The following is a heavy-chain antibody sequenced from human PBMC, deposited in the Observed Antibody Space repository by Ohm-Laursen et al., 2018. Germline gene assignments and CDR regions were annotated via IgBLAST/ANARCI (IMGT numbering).Heavy chain of an antibody. CDR2: IYYRGTT. J-gene: IGHJ6*02. CDR3: ARIESDSGGYWYFGMDV. V-gene: IGHV4-59*07. Sequence: SDTLSLTCTVSGASTSSEYWTWIRQPPGKGLEWIGYIYYRGTTNYNPSLKSRVTISVDTSKNQSSLKLSSVTAADTALYYCARIESDSGGYWYFGMDVWGQGTTVTVSS. D-gene: IGHD3-22*01. CDR1: GASTSSEY.